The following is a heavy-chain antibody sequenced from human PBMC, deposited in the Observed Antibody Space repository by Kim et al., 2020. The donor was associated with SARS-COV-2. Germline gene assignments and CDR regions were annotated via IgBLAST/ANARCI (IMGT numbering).Heavy chain of an antibody. CDR1: GFIFSDHY. CDR2: IRNKANSYTT. J-gene: IGHJ4*02. Sequence: GGSLRLSCAASGFIFSDHYMEWVRQAPGKGLEWVGRIRNKANSYTTEYAASVKGRFTISRDDSKSSLYLQMNSLKTEDTAVYFCTGNIQATVVPWGQGTLVTVSS. D-gene: IGHD4-17*01. V-gene: IGHV3-72*01. CDR3: TGNIQATVVP.